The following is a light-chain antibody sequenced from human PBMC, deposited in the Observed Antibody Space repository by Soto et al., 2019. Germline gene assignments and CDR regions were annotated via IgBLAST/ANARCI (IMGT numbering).Light chain of an antibody. CDR3: QKYNSFWT. V-gene: IGKV1-5*01. CDR2: DAS. J-gene: IGKJ1*01. Sequence: DIQMTQSPSTLSASVGDRVTISCRASQTISNWLAWYQQKPGKAPKLLIYDASSLESGVPSRFSDSGSGTEFTLTISSLQPEDFATYYSQKYNSFWTFGQGTKVEIK. CDR1: QTISNW.